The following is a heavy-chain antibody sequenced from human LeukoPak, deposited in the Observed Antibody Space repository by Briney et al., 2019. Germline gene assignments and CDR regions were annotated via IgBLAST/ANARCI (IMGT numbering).Heavy chain of an antibody. CDR1: GGSISSSSYY. D-gene: IGHD5-18*01. V-gene: IGHV4-39*01. Sequence: SETLSLTCTVSGGSISSSSYYWGWIRQPPGKGLEWIGSICYSGSSYYNPSLKSRVTISVHTSKNQFSLKLSSVTAADTAVYYCARHVDTATDYFDYWGQGTLVTVSS. CDR2: ICYSGSS. J-gene: IGHJ4*02. CDR3: ARHVDTATDYFDY.